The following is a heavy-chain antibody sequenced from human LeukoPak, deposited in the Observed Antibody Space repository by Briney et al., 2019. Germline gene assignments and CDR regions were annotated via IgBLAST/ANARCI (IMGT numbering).Heavy chain of an antibody. Sequence: SETLSLTCTVSGGSISSYYWSWIRQPPGKGLEWIGYIYYSGSTNYNPSLKSRVTISVDTSKNQFSLKLSSVTAADTAVYYCARDFSDCSGGSCYSGAFGIWGQGTMVTVSS. J-gene: IGHJ3*02. CDR3: ARDFSDCSGGSCYSGAFGI. CDR2: IYYSGST. D-gene: IGHD2-15*01. V-gene: IGHV4-59*01. CDR1: GGSISSYY.